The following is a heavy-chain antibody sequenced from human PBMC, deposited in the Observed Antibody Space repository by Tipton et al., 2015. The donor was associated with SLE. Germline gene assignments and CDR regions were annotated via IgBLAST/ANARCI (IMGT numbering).Heavy chain of an antibody. CDR1: GFTFSSYA. Sequence: SLRLSCAASGFTFSSYAMHWVRQAPGKGLEWVVVISNDGSSKYYADFVKGRFTISRDSSKNTQYLQMNSLRAEDTAVYYCARGLRRVAGYYDSSGPLGYWGQGTLVTVSS. CDR3: ARGLRRVAGYYDSSGPLGY. V-gene: IGHV3-30*04. CDR2: ISNDGSSK. J-gene: IGHJ4*02. D-gene: IGHD3-22*01.